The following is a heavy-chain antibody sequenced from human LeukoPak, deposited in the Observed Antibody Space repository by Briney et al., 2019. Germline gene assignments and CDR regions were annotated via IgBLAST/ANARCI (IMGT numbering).Heavy chain of an antibody. Sequence: ASVKVSCKASGGTFSSYTISWVRQAPGQGLEWMGRIIPILGIANYAQKFQGRVTITADKTTSTAYMELSSLRSEDTAVYYCARGTYSSGWDVAFDIWGQGTMVTVSS. V-gene: IGHV1-69*02. D-gene: IGHD6-19*01. CDR1: GGTFSSYT. CDR3: ARGTYSSGWDVAFDI. CDR2: IIPILGIA. J-gene: IGHJ3*02.